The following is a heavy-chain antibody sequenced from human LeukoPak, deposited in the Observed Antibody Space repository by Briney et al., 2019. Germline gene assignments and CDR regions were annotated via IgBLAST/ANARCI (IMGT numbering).Heavy chain of an antibody. CDR3: ARTTMVRGTYYMDV. Sequence: SETLSLTCTVYGGSFSGYYWSWIRQPPGQGPEWIGEINHSGRTNYNPSLKSRVTISVDTSKNQFPLKLSSVTAADTAVYYCARTTMVRGTYYMDVWGKGTTVTISS. J-gene: IGHJ6*03. D-gene: IGHD3-10*01. V-gene: IGHV4-34*01. CDR1: GGSFSGYY. CDR2: INHSGRT.